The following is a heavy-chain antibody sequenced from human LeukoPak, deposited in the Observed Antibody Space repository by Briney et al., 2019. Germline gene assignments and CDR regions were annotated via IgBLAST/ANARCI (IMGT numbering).Heavy chain of an antibody. D-gene: IGHD2-2*01. V-gene: IGHV1-2*02. Sequence: GASVKVSCKASGYTFTGYYMHWVRQAHGQGLEWMGWINPNSGGTNYAKKIQGRVTMTRDTSISTAYMELSRLRSDDTAVYYCARDRYCSSTSCYENWFDPWGQGTLVTVSS. CDR1: GYTFTGYY. CDR2: INPNSGGT. J-gene: IGHJ5*02. CDR3: ARDRYCSSTSCYENWFDP.